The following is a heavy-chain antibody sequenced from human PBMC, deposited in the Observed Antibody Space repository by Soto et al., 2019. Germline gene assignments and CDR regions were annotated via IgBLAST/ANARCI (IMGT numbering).Heavy chain of an antibody. CDR2: IDPSDSYT. V-gene: IGHV5-10-1*01. Sequence: PGESLKISCNGSGYSFTSYWISWVRQMPGKGLEWMGRIDPSDSYTNYSPSFQGHVTISADKSISTAYLQWSSLKASDTAMYYCARHSETTVVTLGYYYGMDVWGQGTTVPVYS. J-gene: IGHJ6*02. CDR1: GYSFTSYW. D-gene: IGHD4-17*01. CDR3: ARHSETTVVTLGYYYGMDV.